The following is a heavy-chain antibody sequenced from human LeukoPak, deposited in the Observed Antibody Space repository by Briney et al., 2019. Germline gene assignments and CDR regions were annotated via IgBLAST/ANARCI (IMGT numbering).Heavy chain of an antibody. CDR3: ARRPTSRQYDSSGYYSGYYYMDV. D-gene: IGHD3-22*01. CDR2: IYYSGST. J-gene: IGHJ6*03. CDR1: GGSISSSSYY. Sequence: PSETRSLTCTVSGGSISSSSYYWGWIRQPPGKGLEWIGRIYYSGSTYYHPSLKSRVTISVDTSKNQFSLKLSCVTAADTAVYYSARRPTSRQYDSSGYYSGYYYMDVWGKGTTVTVSS. V-gene: IGHV4-39*01.